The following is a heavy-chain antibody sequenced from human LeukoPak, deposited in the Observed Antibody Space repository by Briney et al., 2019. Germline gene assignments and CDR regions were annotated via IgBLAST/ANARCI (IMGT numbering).Heavy chain of an antibody. V-gene: IGHV3-48*03. CDR2: ITGSGSPI. CDR1: GFTFSTYE. Sequence: GXSLRLSCAASGFTFSTYEMKWVRQAPGKGLEWVSYITGSGSPIYYADFVKGRFTISRDNAKNSLSLQMNSLRADDTAIYFCVTHSSSADYWGQGTLVTVSS. CDR3: VTHSSSADY. D-gene: IGHD6-6*01. J-gene: IGHJ4*02.